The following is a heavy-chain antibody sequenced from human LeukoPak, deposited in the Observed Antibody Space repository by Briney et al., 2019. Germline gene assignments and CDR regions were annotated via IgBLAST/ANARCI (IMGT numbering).Heavy chain of an antibody. CDR2: VYYSGST. J-gene: IGHJ6*03. CDR3: AKLAEWGPYYYYMDA. D-gene: IGHD1-26*01. Sequence: PSETLSLTCTVSGGSIDRSSFYWGWIRQPPGKGLEWIGSVYYSGSTYSNPSLKSRVTISVDTSKNQFSLRVTSVTAADTAVYYCAKLAEWGPYYYYMDAWGKGTTVTVSS. V-gene: IGHV4-39*07. CDR1: GGSIDRSSFY.